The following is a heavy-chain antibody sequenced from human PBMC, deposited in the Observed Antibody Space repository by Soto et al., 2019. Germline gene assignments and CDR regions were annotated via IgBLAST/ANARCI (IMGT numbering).Heavy chain of an antibody. V-gene: IGHV4-59*01. CDR2: IYYSGST. CDR3: AREYYDILTGTQFLDY. Sequence: SETLSLTCTVSGGSISSYYWSWIRQPPGKGLEWIGYIYYSGSTNYNPSLKSRVTISVDTSKNQFSLKLSSVTAADTAVYYFAREYYDILTGTQFLDYWGQGTLVTVS. J-gene: IGHJ4*02. CDR1: GGSISSYY. D-gene: IGHD3-9*01.